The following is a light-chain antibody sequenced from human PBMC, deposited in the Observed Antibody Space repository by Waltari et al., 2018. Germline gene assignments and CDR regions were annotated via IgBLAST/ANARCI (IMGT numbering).Light chain of an antibody. CDR2: QSN. CDR3: QAWDNRGAVV. Sequence: SYELTQPTSVSVSPGQTVTITCSGAQLGHKYVAWYQQKPGQSPLLVIYQSNKRPSGIPGRFSASYSDNTATLTVSGAQVVDEADYYCQAWDNRGAVVFGGGTKLTVL. V-gene: IGLV3-1*01. J-gene: IGLJ2*01. CDR1: QLGHKY.